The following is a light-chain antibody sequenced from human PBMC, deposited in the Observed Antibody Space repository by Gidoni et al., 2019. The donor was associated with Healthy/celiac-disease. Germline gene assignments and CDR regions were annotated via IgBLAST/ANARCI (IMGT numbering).Light chain of an antibody. J-gene: IGKJ2*01. CDR3: QQYGSSPLYT. V-gene: IGKV3-20*01. CDR2: GAT. CDR1: QSISSSY. Sequence: DIVLTQSPGTLSLSPGERATITCRASQSISSSYLDWYQQKRSQATRLLIYGATSRATGIPDRFSGSGSCTDFTLTISRLEPEDFSVYYCQQYGSSPLYTFGQGTKLEIK.